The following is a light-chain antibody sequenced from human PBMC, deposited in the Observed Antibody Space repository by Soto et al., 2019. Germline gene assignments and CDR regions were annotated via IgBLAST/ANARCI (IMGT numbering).Light chain of an antibody. CDR1: QSISTW. V-gene: IGKV1-5*01. J-gene: IGKJ1*01. CDR3: QQYNSYPWT. CDR2: GVS. Sequence: DLQMTQYPSTLSASVGDRVTIPCRASQSISTWLAWYQQKPRKAPKLLIYGVSSLESGVPSRFSGSGSGTEFTLTISSLQPDDIATYNCQQYNSYPWTFGQGTEVDIK.